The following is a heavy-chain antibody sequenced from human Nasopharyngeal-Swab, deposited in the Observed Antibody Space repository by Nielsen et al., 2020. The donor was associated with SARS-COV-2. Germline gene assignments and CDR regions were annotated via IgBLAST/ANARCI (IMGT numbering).Heavy chain of an antibody. CDR1: GDSVSNDRAA. CDR3: ARIQQQLPGIV. J-gene: IGHJ3*01. Sequence: SETLSLTCAISGDSVSNDRAAWSWIRQSPSRGLEWLGRTWYRSKWNYGYATSLSGRLTVSPDTAKNQFSLHLNSVTPDDTAVYYCARIQQQLPGIVWGQGTMVIVSS. CDR2: TWYRSKWNY. V-gene: IGHV6-1*01. D-gene: IGHD6-13*01.